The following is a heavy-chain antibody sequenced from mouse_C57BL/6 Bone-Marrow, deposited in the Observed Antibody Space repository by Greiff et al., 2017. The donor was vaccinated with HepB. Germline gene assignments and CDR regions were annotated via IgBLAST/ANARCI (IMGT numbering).Heavy chain of an antibody. CDR2: INPNNGGT. Sequence: EVQLQQSGPELVKPGASVKIPCKASGYTFTDYNMDWVKQSHGKSLEWIGDINPNNGGTIYNQKFKGKATLTVDKSSSTAYMELRSLTSEDTAVYYCARRFYYYGSSLLYFDYWGQGTTLTVSS. D-gene: IGHD1-1*01. V-gene: IGHV1-18*01. CDR1: GYTFTDYN. J-gene: IGHJ2*01. CDR3: ARRFYYYGSSLLYFDY.